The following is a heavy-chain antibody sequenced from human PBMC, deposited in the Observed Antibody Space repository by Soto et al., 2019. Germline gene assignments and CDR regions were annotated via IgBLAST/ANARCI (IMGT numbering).Heavy chain of an antibody. Sequence: GGSLRLSCAASGSIFTGYGMHWVRQAPGKGLEWVAVIWFDGSNKYYADSVKGRFTISRDNSKNMLYLQMNSLRVEDTAVYYWARDGIGGTTFRGYLDYWGKGTLVTVSS. V-gene: IGHV3-33*01. D-gene: IGHD1-1*01. CDR2: IWFDGSNK. CDR3: ARDGIGGTTFRGYLDY. J-gene: IGHJ4*02. CDR1: GSIFTGYG.